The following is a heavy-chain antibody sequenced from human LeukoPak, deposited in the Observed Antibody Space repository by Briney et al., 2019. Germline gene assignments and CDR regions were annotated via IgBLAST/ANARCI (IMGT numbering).Heavy chain of an antibody. J-gene: IGHJ4*02. CDR1: GYSISSGYC. CDR3: ARRGSYYNLDY. Sequence: PSETLSLTCAVSGYSISSGYCWGWIRQPPGKGLEWIGSIYHSGSTYYNPSLKSRVTISVDTSKNQFSLKLSSVTAADTAFYYCARRGSYYNLDYWGQGTLVTVSS. V-gene: IGHV4-38-2*01. CDR2: IYHSGST. D-gene: IGHD1-26*01.